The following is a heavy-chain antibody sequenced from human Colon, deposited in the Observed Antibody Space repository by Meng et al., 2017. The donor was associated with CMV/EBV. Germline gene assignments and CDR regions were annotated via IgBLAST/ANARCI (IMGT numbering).Heavy chain of an antibody. Sequence: GGSLRLSCAASGFTFSSYAMHWVRQAPGKGLEWVAVISYDGSNKYYADSVKGRFTISRDNSKNTLYLQMNSLRAEDTAVYYCARKSIAARHFDYWGQGTLVTVSS. D-gene: IGHD6-6*01. CDR1: GFTFSSYA. CDR3: ARKSIAARHFDY. CDR2: ISYDGSNK. V-gene: IGHV3-30*04. J-gene: IGHJ4*02.